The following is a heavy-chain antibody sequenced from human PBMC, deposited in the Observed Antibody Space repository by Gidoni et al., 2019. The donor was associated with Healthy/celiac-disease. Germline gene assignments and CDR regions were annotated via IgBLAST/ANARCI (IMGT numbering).Heavy chain of an antibody. Sequence: EVQLLESGGGLVQPGGSLRLSCAASGFTFSSHAMSWFRQAPGKGLEWVSAISGSGGSTYYADSVKGRFTISRDNSKNTLYLQMNSLRAEDTAVYYCAKGYFDWINYYYYGMDVWGQGTTVTVSS. J-gene: IGHJ6*02. CDR3: AKGYFDWINYYYYGMDV. CDR1: GFTFSSHA. CDR2: ISGSGGST. V-gene: IGHV3-23*01. D-gene: IGHD3-9*01.